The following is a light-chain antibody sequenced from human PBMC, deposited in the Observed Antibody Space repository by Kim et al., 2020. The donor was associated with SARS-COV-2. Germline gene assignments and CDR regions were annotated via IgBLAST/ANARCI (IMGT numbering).Light chain of an antibody. V-gene: IGKV1-12*01. CDR1: QGVSGW. Sequence: ASVGDRVTITCRASQGVSGWLAWYQQKPGKAPKLLIYAASTLQSGVPSRFSGYGSGTDFTLIINRLQPEDFATYYCQQANSFPVTFGGGTKVDIK. CDR2: AAS. J-gene: IGKJ4*01. CDR3: QQANSFPVT.